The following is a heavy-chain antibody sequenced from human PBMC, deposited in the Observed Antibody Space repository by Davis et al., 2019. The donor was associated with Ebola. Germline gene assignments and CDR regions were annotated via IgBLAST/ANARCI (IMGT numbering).Heavy chain of an antibody. V-gene: IGHV3-21*01. J-gene: IGHJ6*04. Sequence: GESLKISCAASGFTFGTYSMNWVRQAPGKGLEWVSSISSRSYSIYYADSVKGRFTISRDNAKNSLYLQMNNLRAEDTAVYFCARSNVWGKGTTVTVSS. CDR3: ARSNV. CDR1: GFTFGTYS. CDR2: ISSRSYSI.